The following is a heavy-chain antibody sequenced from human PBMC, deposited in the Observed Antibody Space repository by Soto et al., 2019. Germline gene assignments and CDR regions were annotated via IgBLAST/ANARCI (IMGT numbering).Heavy chain of an antibody. V-gene: IGHV1-8*01. CDR1: GYTFTSYD. D-gene: IGHD3-3*01. J-gene: IGHJ6*02. Sequence: RASVKVSCKASGYTFTSYDINWVRQATGQGLEWMGWMNPNSGNTGYAQKFQGRVTMTRNTSISTAYMELSSLRSEDTAVYYCVRTVAAWSGYYRRAGSGSVYSGMDFWGQGTTVTVSS. CDR2: MNPNSGNT. CDR3: VRTVAAWSGYYRRAGSGSVYSGMDF.